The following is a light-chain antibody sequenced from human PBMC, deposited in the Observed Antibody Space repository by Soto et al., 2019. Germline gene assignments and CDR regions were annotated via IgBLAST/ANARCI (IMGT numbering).Light chain of an antibody. Sequence: DIVMTQSPFSLTVTLGEPASISCRSSQSLLHSNGYKYLDWYLQKPGQSPQLLIYLGSNRASGVPDRFSGSGSGTDFTLKISRVEAEDVGVYYCMQALQTPPWTFGQGTKGEIK. CDR3: MQALQTPPWT. V-gene: IGKV2-28*01. CDR1: QSLLHSNGYKY. CDR2: LGS. J-gene: IGKJ1*01.